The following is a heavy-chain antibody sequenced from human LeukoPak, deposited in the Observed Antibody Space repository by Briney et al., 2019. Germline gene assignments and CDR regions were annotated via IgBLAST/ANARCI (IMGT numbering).Heavy chain of an antibody. CDR1: GFTFSSYW. CDR2: IKQDESEK. Sequence: GGSLRLSCAASGFTFSSYWMSWVRQAPGKGLEWVANIKQDESEKYYVDSVKGRFTISRDNAKNSLYLQMNSLRAEDTAVYYCARDAAPSYYYDSSHFDYWGQGTLVTVSS. D-gene: IGHD3-22*01. CDR3: ARDAAPSYYYDSSHFDY. V-gene: IGHV3-7*01. J-gene: IGHJ4*02.